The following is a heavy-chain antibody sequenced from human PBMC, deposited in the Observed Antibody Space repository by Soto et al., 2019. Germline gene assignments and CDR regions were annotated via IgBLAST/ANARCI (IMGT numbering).Heavy chain of an antibody. Sequence: QAHVVESGGGLVKPGASLRLSCTASGFTFSDSYMSWIRQATGQGLEWVSYVSSSGRTICYADSVRGRFTISRDNANNTLNPNMNSLRAGDTAVYYCAAGGGCGNFDDWGQGTMVTVSS. J-gene: IGHJ4*02. CDR1: GFTFSDSY. V-gene: IGHV3-11*01. D-gene: IGHD6-19*01. CDR2: VSSSGRTI. CDR3: AAGGGCGNFDD.